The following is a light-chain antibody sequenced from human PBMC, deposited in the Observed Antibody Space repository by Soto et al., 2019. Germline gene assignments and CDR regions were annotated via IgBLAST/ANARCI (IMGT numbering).Light chain of an antibody. Sequence: QSVLTQPASVSGSPGQSITISCTGSSSDIGNYNYVSWYQQFPGKAPRLIIYEVRNRPSGVSYRFSGSKSDNTASLTISGLQAEDEADYYCSSYSTASPIVIFGGGTKVTVL. V-gene: IGLV2-14*01. J-gene: IGLJ2*01. CDR3: SSYSTASPIVI. CDR2: EVR. CDR1: SSDIGNYNY.